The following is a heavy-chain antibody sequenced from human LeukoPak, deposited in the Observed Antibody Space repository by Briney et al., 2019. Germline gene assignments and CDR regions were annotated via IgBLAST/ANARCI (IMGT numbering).Heavy chain of an antibody. CDR1: GFTFSNYW. CDR2: INQDGSEE. J-gene: IGHJ4*02. V-gene: IGHV3-7*01. CDR3: VRDGGVSGYDLLDY. D-gene: IGHD5-12*01. Sequence: GGSLRPSCAASGFTFSNYWMTWVRQAPGKGLEWVAHINQDGSEEHYMDSVKARFTISRDNAKNSLSLQMNSLRAEDTAVYYCVRDGGVSGYDLLDYWGQGTLVTVSS.